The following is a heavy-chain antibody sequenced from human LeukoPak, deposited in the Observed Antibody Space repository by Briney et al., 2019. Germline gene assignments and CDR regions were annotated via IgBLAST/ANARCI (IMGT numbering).Heavy chain of an antibody. CDR3: ARDWNAYRFDY. V-gene: IGHV1-69*13. CDR1: GGTFSSYA. CDR2: IIPIFGTA. Sequence: SVKVSCTASGGTFSSYAISWVRQAPGQWLEWMGGIIPIFGTANYAQKFQGRVTITADESTSTAYMELSSLRSEDTAVYYCARDWNAYRFDYWGQGTLVTVSS. J-gene: IGHJ4*02. D-gene: IGHD1-1*01.